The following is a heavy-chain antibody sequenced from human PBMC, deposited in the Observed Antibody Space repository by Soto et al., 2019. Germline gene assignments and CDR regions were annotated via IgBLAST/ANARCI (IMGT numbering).Heavy chain of an antibody. V-gene: IGHV1-46*01. Sequence: GXSVKVSCKASVYTFTSYYMHWVRQAPGQGLEWMGIINPSGGSTSYAQKFQGRVTMTRDTSTSTVYMELSSLRSEDTAVYYCARGRWGVAGYFDLWGRGTLVTVSS. D-gene: IGHD3-16*01. CDR2: INPSGGST. J-gene: IGHJ2*01. CDR1: VYTFTSYY. CDR3: ARGRWGVAGYFDL.